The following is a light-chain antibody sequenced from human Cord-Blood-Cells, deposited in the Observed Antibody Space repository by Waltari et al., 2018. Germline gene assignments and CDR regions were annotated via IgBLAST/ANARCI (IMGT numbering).Light chain of an antibody. CDR2: WAS. J-gene: IGKJ1*01. V-gene: IGKV4-1*01. CDR1: QSVLYSSNNKNY. Sequence: DIVMTQSPDSLAVSLGERATINCKSSQSVLYSSNNKNYLAWYQQKPGQPPKLLIYWASSRECGVPDRFSGSGYGTDFTLTISSLQAEDVAVYYCQQYYSTPRKFGEGTKVEIK. CDR3: QQYYSTPRK.